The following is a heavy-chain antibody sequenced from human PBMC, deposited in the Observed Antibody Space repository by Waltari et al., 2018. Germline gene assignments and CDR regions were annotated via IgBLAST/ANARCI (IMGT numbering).Heavy chain of an antibody. J-gene: IGHJ4*02. D-gene: IGHD6-13*01. CDR1: GFTLSTRW. Sequence: EVQLVESGGGLVQPGGSLRLSCAASGFTLSTRWMSWVRQAPGQGLGWVANINQDGRDKYDVDSMKGRVTISRDNANNSLFLQMDSLRAEDTAVYFCAMAAGTLYWGQGTLVTVSS. CDR2: INQDGRDK. CDR3: AMAAGTLY. V-gene: IGHV3-7*01.